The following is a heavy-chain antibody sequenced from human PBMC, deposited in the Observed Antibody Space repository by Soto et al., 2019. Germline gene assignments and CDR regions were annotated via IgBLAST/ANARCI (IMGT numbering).Heavy chain of an antibody. CDR1: GLTFSSYS. D-gene: IGHD2-15*01. Sequence: PGGTLRLSCAASGLTFSSYSMNWVRQAPGKGLERVSSISSSSRYIYYADSVKGRFTISRDNAKNSLYLQMNSLRAEDTAVYYCARDGGYCSGGSCYYYYGMDVWGQGTTVTVSS. J-gene: IGHJ6*02. CDR2: ISSSSRYI. V-gene: IGHV3-21*01. CDR3: ARDGGYCSGGSCYYYYGMDV.